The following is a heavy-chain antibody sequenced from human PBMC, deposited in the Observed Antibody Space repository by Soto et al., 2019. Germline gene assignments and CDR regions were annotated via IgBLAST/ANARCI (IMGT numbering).Heavy chain of an antibody. CDR1: GYTFTSYA. V-gene: IGHV1-3*01. Sequence: GASVKVSCKASGYTFTSYAMHWVRQAPGQRLEWMGWINAGDSNTKYSQKFQGRVTITRDTSASTAYMELSSLRSEDTAVYYCARDRDFYYDFWSGYFHYYYGMDVWGQGTTVTVSS. J-gene: IGHJ6*02. CDR3: ARDRDFYYDFWSGYFHYYYGMDV. CDR2: INAGDSNT. D-gene: IGHD3-3*01.